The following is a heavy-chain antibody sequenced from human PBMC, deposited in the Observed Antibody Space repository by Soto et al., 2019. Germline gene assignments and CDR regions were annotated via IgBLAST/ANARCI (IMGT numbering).Heavy chain of an antibody. Sequence: GGSLRLSCAASGFTFSSYAMSWVRQAPGKGLEWVSAISGSGGSTYYADSVKGRFTISRDNSKNTLYLQMNSLRAEDTAVYYCAKDVADDFWSGDYAFDIWGQGTMVTVSS. CDR2: ISGSGGST. CDR3: AKDVADDFWSGDYAFDI. V-gene: IGHV3-23*01. CDR1: GFTFSSYA. J-gene: IGHJ3*02. D-gene: IGHD3-3*01.